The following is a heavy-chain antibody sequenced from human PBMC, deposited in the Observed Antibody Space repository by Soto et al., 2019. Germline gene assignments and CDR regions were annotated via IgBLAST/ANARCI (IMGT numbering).Heavy chain of an antibody. CDR2: IYYSGST. D-gene: IGHD5-12*01. CDR3: ARERRDGYKHYFDY. CDR1: GGSISSYY. V-gene: IGHV4-59*01. Sequence: QVQLQESGPGLVKPSETLSLMCTVSGGSISSYYWSWIRQPPGKGLEWIGYIYYSGSTNYNPSLKSRVTISVDTSKNQFSLKLSSVTAADTPVYYCARERRDGYKHYFDYWGQGTLVTVSS. J-gene: IGHJ4*02.